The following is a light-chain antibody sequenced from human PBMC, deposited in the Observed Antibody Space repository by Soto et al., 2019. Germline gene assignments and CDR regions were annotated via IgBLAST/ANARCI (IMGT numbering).Light chain of an antibody. Sequence: DIQMTQFPSSLSGSVGDRVTITCRASQSISSYLNWYKQRPGKAPKLLIYGASSLQSGVPSRLSGSGSGTHFTLTISSLQPEDFATYYCQEGSTLLTFGGGTKVDIK. CDR2: GAS. CDR1: QSISSY. CDR3: QEGSTLLT. V-gene: IGKV1-39*01. J-gene: IGKJ4*01.